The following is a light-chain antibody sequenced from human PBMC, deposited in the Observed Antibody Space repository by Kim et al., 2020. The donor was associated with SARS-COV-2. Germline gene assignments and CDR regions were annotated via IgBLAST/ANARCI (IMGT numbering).Light chain of an antibody. CDR3: SSYTSSSTLGV. J-gene: IGLJ2*01. CDR1: SSDVGGYNY. CDR2: DVS. Sequence: QSITISCTGTSSDVGGYNYVSWYQQHPGKAPKLMIYDVSNRPSGVSNRFSGSKSGNTASVTISGLQAEDEADYYCSSYTSSSTLGVFGGGTQLTVL. V-gene: IGLV2-14*03.